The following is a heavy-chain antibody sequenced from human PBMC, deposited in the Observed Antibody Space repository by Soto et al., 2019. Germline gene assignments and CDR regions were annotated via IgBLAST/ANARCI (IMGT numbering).Heavy chain of an antibody. CDR1: GFSLRISGVG. V-gene: IGHV2-5*02. D-gene: IGHD2-15*01. CDR2: IYWDDDK. CDR3: AHSATVSDAFDI. Sequence: QITLKESGPTLVKPTQTLTLTCTFSGFSLRISGVGVGWIRQPPGKALEWLALIYWDDDKRYSPSLKSRLTIXKDXSKNQVVLTMTNMDPVDTATYYCAHSATVSDAFDIWGQGTMVTVSS. J-gene: IGHJ3*02.